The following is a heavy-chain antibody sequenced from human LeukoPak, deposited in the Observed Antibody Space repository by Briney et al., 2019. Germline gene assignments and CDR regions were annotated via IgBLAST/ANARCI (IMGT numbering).Heavy chain of an antibody. V-gene: IGHV3-74*01. D-gene: IGHD1-14*01. J-gene: IGHJ4*02. Sequence: GGSLRLSCAASGFTFNTYWMHWIRQAPGKGLEWVSRIKTDGSSTTYADSVKGRFTISRDNSKNTLYLQVNSLRAEDTAVYYCATGTSVSFDHWGQGTLVTVSS. CDR1: GFTFNTYW. CDR2: IKTDGSST. CDR3: ATGTSVSFDH.